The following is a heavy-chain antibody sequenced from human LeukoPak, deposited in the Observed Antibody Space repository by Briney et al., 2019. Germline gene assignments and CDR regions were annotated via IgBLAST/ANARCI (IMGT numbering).Heavy chain of an antibody. Sequence: PGGSLRLSCAASGFTFSSYWMSWVRQAPGKGLEWVANIKQDGSEKYYVDSVKGRFTISRDNAKNSLYLQMNSLRAEDTAVYYCARPDVHSSSWFDRYYFDYWGQGTLVTVSS. CDR1: GFTFSSYW. J-gene: IGHJ4*02. V-gene: IGHV3-7*01. CDR2: IKQDGSEK. D-gene: IGHD6-13*01. CDR3: ARPDVHSSSWFDRYYFDY.